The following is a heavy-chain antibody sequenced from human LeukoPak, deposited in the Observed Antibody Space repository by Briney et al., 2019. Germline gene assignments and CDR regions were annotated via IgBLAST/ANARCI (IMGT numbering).Heavy chain of an antibody. V-gene: IGHV4-31*03. Sequence: SQTLSLTCTVSGGSISSGGYYWSWIRQHPGKGLEWIGYMYFSGSTYYNPSLKSRVTISVDTSENQFSLKLSSVTAADTAVYYCARHTGGSGSYPLDYWGQGTLVTVSS. CDR3: ARHTGGSGSYPLDY. CDR1: GGSISSGGYY. J-gene: IGHJ4*02. D-gene: IGHD3-10*01. CDR2: MYFSGST.